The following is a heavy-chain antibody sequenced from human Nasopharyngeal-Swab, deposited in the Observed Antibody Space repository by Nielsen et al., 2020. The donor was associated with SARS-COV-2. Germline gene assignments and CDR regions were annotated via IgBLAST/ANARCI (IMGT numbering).Heavy chain of an antibody. J-gene: IGHJ3*01. CDR3: ARAVGILGESP. D-gene: IGHD3-16*01. CDR1: GFRFSDYY. CDR2: ISSSGTNT. V-gene: IGHV3-11*01. Sequence: GGSLRLSCAASGFRFSDYYMTWIRQAPGKGLEWVSYISSSGTNTYYLDSVKGRITISRDNAKNSLYLQMNSLRAEDTAVYYCARAVGILGESPWGQGTMVTVSS.